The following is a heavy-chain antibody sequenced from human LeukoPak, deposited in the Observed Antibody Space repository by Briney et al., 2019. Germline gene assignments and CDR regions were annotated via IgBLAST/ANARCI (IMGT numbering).Heavy chain of an antibody. V-gene: IGHV4-34*01. CDR3: ARGELSSYYYYYYYYMDV. Sequence: SETLSLTCAVYGDFFSGYYWSWIRQPPGKGLEWIGEINHSGSANYNPSLKSRPTMSINTSKNQFSLKLSSVTAADTAVYYCARGELSSYYYYYYYYMDVWGKGTTVTVSS. CDR2: INHSGSA. J-gene: IGHJ6*03. D-gene: IGHD1-7*01. CDR1: GDFFSGYY.